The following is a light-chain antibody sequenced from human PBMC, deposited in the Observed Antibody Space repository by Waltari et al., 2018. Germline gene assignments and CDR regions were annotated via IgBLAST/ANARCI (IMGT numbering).Light chain of an antibody. Sequence: EIVLTQSPATLSLSPGERATLSCRASQSASKYVAWYQQKPGQSPRLLIYDASSRATGVAERFDAVGSGTEFPLTISSLEPDDVAVYYCQQRNDWPLTFGGGTRVEIK. CDR1: QSASKY. CDR2: DAS. CDR3: QQRNDWPLT. V-gene: IGKV3-11*01. J-gene: IGKJ4*01.